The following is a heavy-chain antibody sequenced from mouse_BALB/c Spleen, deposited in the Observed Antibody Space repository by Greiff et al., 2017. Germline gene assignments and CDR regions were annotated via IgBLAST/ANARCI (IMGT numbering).Heavy chain of an antibody. CDR1: GFSFSNYW. CDR3: TRVGITTGFAY. D-gene: IGHD2-4*01. V-gene: IGHV6-6*02. J-gene: IGHJ3*01. Sequence: EVQLVESGGGLVQPGGSMKLSCGASGFSFSNYWMYWVRQSPEKGLEWVAEIRLKSNNYATHYAESVKGRFTISRDDYKSSVYLQMNNLRAEDTGIYYCTRVGITTGFAYWGQGTLVTVSA. CDR2: IRLKSNNYAT.